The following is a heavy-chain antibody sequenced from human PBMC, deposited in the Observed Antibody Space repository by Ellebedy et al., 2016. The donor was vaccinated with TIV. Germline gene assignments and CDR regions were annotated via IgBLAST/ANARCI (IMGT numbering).Heavy chain of an antibody. V-gene: IGHV3-23*01. CDR1: GFTFSTYA. J-gene: IGHJ4*02. CDR3: AKDAVGSVSH. Sequence: GESLKISXAASGFTFSTYAMIWVRQAPGKGLEWVSGVSGTGSNTYYADSVKGRFTISRDNSKNTLYLQMNSLRADDTAVYYCAKDAVGSVSHWGQGTLVIVSS. D-gene: IGHD1-26*01. CDR2: VSGTGSNT.